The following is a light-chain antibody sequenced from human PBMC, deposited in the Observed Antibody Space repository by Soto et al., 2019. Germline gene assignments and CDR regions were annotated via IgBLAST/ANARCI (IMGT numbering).Light chain of an antibody. CDR2: DAS. Sequence: DIQMTQSPSTLSGAVGDRVTITCRASQTISSWLAWYQQKPGKAPKLLIYDASTLQSGVPSSFSGSGSGTEFTLTISSLRPDDFATYYCQQYNSYPSTFGQGTKVDIK. CDR3: QQYNSYPST. CDR1: QTISSW. J-gene: IGKJ1*01. V-gene: IGKV1-5*01.